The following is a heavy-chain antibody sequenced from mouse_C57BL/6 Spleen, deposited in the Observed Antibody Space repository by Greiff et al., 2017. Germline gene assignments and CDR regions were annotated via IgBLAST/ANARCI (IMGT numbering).Heavy chain of an antibody. CDR1: GYSFTSYY. Sequence: QVQLKESGPELVKPGASVKISCKASGYSFTSYYIHWVKQRPGQGLEWIGWIYPGSGNTKYNEKFKGKATLTADTSSSTAYMQLSSLTSEDSAVYYCARSFYDYDDYWGQGTTLTVSS. V-gene: IGHV1-66*01. D-gene: IGHD2-4*01. J-gene: IGHJ2*01. CDR3: ARSFYDYDDY. CDR2: IYPGSGNT.